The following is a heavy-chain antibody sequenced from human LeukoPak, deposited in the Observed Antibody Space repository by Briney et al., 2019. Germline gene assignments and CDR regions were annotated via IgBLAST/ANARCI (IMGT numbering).Heavy chain of an antibody. Sequence: GGSLRLSCAPSGYTFTSYAMNWVRQAPGQGLEWVGWINTNTGNSTYAQGFTGRFVFSLDTSVSTAYLQISSLKAEDTAVYYCAREGIATALGHWGQGTLVTVSS. D-gene: IGHD6-13*01. J-gene: IGHJ4*02. CDR1: GYTFTSYA. V-gene: IGHV7-4-1*02. CDR3: AREGIATALGH. CDR2: INTNTGNS.